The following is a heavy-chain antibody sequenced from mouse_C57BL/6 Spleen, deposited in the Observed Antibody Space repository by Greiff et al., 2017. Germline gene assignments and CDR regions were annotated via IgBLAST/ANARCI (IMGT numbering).Heavy chain of an antibody. CDR3: ARGRYYFDY. CDR1: GYSITSGYD. V-gene: IGHV3-1*01. J-gene: IGHJ2*01. CDR2: ISYSGST. Sequence: EVQVVESGPGMVKPSQSLSLTCTVTGYSITSGYDWHWIRHFPGNKLEWMGYISYSGSTNYNPSLKSRISITHDTSKNHFFLKLNSVTTEDTATYYCARGRYYFDYWGQGTTLTVSS.